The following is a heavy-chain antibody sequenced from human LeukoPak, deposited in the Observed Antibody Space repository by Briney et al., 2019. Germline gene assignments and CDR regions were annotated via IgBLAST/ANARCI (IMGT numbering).Heavy chain of an antibody. D-gene: IGHD5-12*01. V-gene: IGHV1-69*13. CDR1: GGTFSSYA. J-gene: IGHJ5*02. Sequence: ASVKVSCKASGGTFSSYAISWVRQAPGQGLEWMGGIIPIFGTANYAQKFQGRVTITADESTSTAYMELSSLRAEDTAVYYCAKLAIRSGYGWGVVDWFDPWGQGTLVTVSS. CDR3: AKLAIRSGYGWGVVDWFDP. CDR2: IIPIFGTA.